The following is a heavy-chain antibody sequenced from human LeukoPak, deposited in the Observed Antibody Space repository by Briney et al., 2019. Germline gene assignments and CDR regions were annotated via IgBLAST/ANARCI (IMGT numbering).Heavy chain of an antibody. CDR2: IYSGGST. J-gene: IGHJ4*02. V-gene: IGHV3-53*01. Sequence: PGGSLRLSCAASGFTFSTYNMNWVRQAPGKGLEWVSIIYSGGSTFYADSVRGRFTISRDNAKNSLYLQMNSLRAEDTALYYCARDRGPFDYWGQGTLVTVSS. CDR3: ARDRGPFDY. CDR1: GFTFSTYN. D-gene: IGHD3-10*01.